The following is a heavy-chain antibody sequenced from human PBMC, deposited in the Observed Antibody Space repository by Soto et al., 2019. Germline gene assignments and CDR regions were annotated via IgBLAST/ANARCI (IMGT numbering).Heavy chain of an antibody. CDR2: INQDATIK. Sequence: EVQLVDSGGGLVQPGGSLRVSCVGSGFTFSSHWMSWVRRAPGMGLEWVANINQDATIKNYIDSVKGRFTISRDNAKNSLYLEMHSLRTQDTAVYYCMRDQGSSGQTFDYWGQGTLVTVSS. CDR1: GFTFSSHW. J-gene: IGHJ4*02. CDR3: MRDQGSSGQTFDY. D-gene: IGHD3-10*01. V-gene: IGHV3-7*01.